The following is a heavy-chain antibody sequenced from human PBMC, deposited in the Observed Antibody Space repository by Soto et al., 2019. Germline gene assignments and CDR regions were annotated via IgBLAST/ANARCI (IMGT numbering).Heavy chain of an antibody. CDR1: GFTFNSYV. J-gene: IGHJ4*02. CDR2: ISRSGRGSA. V-gene: IGHV3-23*01. D-gene: IGHD3-22*01. Sequence: LRLSCAASGFTFNSYVMTWVRQAPGEGLEWVSSISRSGRGSAYYADSVKGRFTISRDNSESTLFLQMNNLRDEDTALYYCARGRYLDSSDYWVANLPFDHWGLGTLVTVSS. CDR3: ARGRYLDSSDYWVANLPFDH.